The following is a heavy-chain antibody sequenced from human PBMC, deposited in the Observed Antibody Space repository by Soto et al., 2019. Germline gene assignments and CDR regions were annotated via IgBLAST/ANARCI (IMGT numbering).Heavy chain of an antibody. CDR3: AKNGIHRSGWYPPCDY. CDR1: GFTFSSYA. CDR2: IRGIGGST. D-gene: IGHD6-19*01. J-gene: IGHJ4*02. V-gene: IGHV3-23*01. Sequence: GGSLRLSCAASGFTFSSYAMSWVRQAPGKGLEWVSAIRGIGGSTYYADSVKGRFTISRDNSKNTLYLQMNSLRAEDTAVYYCAKNGIHRSGWYPPCDYWGQGTMVTVSS.